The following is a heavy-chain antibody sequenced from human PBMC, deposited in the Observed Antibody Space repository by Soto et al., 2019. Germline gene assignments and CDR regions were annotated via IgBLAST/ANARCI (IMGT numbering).Heavy chain of an antibody. V-gene: IGHV3-23*01. D-gene: IGHD1-1*01. CDR1: GFIFENFG. J-gene: IGHJ5*02. Sequence: GGSLRLSCAASGFIFENFGMSWVRQAPGKGLEWISSISGSGFKKYYADSVKGRFTISRDNSKSTVYLELNNLSAEDTAVYHCEKNQGVELVQLATVDWFDPWGQGSVVTVPS. CDR3: EKNQGVELVQLATVDWFDP. CDR2: ISGSGFKK.